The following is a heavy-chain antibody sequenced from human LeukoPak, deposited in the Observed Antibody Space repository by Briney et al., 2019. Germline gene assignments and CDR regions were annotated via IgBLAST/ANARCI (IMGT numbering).Heavy chain of an antibody. D-gene: IGHD3-22*01. CDR3: ARIENYYDSSGYNWFDP. Sequence: SETLSLTCAVYGGSFSGYYWSWIRQPPGKGLEWIGEINHSGSTNYNPSLKSRVTISVDTSKNQFSLKLSSVTAADTAVYYCARIENYYDSSGYNWFDPWGQGTLVTVSS. V-gene: IGHV4-34*01. J-gene: IGHJ5*02. CDR2: INHSGST. CDR1: GGSFSGYY.